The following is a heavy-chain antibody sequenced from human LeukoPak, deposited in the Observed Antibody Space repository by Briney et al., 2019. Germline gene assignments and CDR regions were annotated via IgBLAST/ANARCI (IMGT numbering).Heavy chain of an antibody. Sequence: GRSLRLSCAASGFTFSSYAMHWVRQAPGKGLEWVAVISYDGSNKYYADSVKGRFTISRDNSKNTLYLQMNSLRAEDTAVYYCARAYWEPWGQGTLVTVSS. CDR1: GFTFSSYA. D-gene: IGHD1-26*01. CDR3: ARAYWEP. CDR2: ISYDGSNK. V-gene: IGHV3-30-3*01. J-gene: IGHJ4*02.